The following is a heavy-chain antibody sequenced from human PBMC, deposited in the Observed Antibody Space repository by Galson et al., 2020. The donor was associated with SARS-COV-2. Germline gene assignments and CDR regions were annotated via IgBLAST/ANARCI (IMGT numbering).Heavy chain of an antibody. V-gene: IGHV3-23*01. CDR3: AKDPNYYDSSVYKDY. CDR2: ISGSGVST. D-gene: IGHD3-22*01. CDR1: GFTFSIYA. J-gene: IGHJ4*02. Sequence: GGSLRLSCAASGFTFSIYAMSWVRQAPGKGLEWVSTISGSGVSTYYADSVKGRFTISRDNSKNTLYLQMNSLRAEDTAEYYCAKDPNYYDSSVYKDYWGQGTLVTVSS.